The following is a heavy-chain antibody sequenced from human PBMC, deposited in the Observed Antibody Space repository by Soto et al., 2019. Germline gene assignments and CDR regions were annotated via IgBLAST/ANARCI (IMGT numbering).Heavy chain of an antibody. V-gene: IGHV1-8*01. CDR1: GYTFTSYD. J-gene: IGHJ4*02. CDR2: MNTNSGNT. CDR3: ARGLQDGYNYGIDY. D-gene: IGHD5-12*01. Sequence: QVQLVQSGAEVKKPGASVKVSCKASGYTFTSYDINWVRQATGQGLEWMGWMNTNSGNTGYAQKFQGRVTMTRNTSISTAYMELSCLRSEDTAVYYCARGLQDGYNYGIDYWGQGTLVTVSS.